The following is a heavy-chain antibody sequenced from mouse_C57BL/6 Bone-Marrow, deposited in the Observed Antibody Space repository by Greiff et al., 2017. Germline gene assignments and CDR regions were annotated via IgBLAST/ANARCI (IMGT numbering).Heavy chain of an antibody. CDR3: ARSDYYYGSSYGYFDV. CDR1: GYTFTSYG. Sequence: QVQLKESGAELARPGASVKLSCKASGYTFTSYGISWVKQRTGQGLEWIGEIYPRSGNTYYNEKFKGKAPLTADKSSSTAYMELRSLTSEYSSVYFCARSDYYYGSSYGYFDVWGTGTTVTVSA. CDR2: IYPRSGNT. D-gene: IGHD1-1*01. J-gene: IGHJ1*03. V-gene: IGHV1-81*01.